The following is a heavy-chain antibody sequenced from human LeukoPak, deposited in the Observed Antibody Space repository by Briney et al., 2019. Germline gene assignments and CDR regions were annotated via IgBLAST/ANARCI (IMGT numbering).Heavy chain of an antibody. D-gene: IGHD6-19*01. CDR1: GGSFSGYY. V-gene: IGHV4-34*01. J-gene: IGHJ5*02. CDR3: ANAVAEANWFDP. CDR2: INHSGST. Sequence: SETLSLTCAVYGGSFSGYYWSWIRLPPGKGLEWIGEINHSGSTNYNPSLKSRVTISVDTSKNQFSLKLSSVTAADTAVYYCANAVAEANWFDPWGQGTLVTVSS.